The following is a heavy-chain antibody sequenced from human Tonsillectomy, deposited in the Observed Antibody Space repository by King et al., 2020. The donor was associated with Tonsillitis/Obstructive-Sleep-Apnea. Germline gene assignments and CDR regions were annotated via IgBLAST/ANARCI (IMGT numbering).Heavy chain of an antibody. D-gene: IGHD4-17*01. J-gene: IGHJ6*02. CDR2: ISWNSGSI. CDR3: ARTDTTADYGMDV. CDR1: GFTFDDYA. V-gene: IGHV3-9*01. Sequence: VQLVESGGGLVQPGRSLRLSCAASGFTFDDYAMHWVRQAPGKGLEWVSGISWNSGSIAYADSVKGRFTISRDNAKNSLYLQMNSLRAEDTAVYYCARTDTTADYGMDVWGQGTTVTVSS.